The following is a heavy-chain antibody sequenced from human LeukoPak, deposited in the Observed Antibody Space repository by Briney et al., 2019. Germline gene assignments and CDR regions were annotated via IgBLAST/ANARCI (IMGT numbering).Heavy chain of an antibody. J-gene: IGHJ4*02. CDR2: ISSSSSTI. CDR1: GFTFSSYS. D-gene: IGHD2-15*01. CDR3: ARDGMGLRGIFRIDY. Sequence: GGSLRLSCAASGFTFSSYSMNWVRQAPGKGLEWVSYISSSSSTIYYADSVKGRFTISRDNAKNSLYLQMNSLRDEDTAVYYCARDGMGLRGIFRIDYWGQGTLVTVSS. V-gene: IGHV3-48*02.